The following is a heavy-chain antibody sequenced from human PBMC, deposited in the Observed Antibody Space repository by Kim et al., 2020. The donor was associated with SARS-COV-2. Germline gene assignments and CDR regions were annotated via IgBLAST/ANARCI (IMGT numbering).Heavy chain of an antibody. CDR1: GFSFSGYS. CDR3: ARGTGWELLPRYYNLDV. CDR2: ISSGSRYI. Sequence: GGSLRLSCAASGFSFSGYSMNWVRQAPGKGLEWVSSISSGSRYIYYADSVKGRFTISRDNAKNSLDLQMNNVRAEDTAVYYCARGTGWELLPRYYNLDVWGQGATVTVSS. V-gene: IGHV3-21*01. D-gene: IGHD2-15*01. J-gene: IGHJ6*02.